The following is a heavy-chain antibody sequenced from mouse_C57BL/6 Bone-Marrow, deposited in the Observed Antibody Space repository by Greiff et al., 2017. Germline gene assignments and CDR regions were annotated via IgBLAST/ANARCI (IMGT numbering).Heavy chain of an antibody. Sequence: VQLQQSGAELARPGASVKMSCKASGYTFTSYTMHWVKQRPGQGLEWIGYINPCSGYTKYNQKFKDKATLTADKSSSTAYMQLRSLRSEDSAVYYCARGGYAVYTMDYWGQGTSVTVSS. V-gene: IGHV1-4*01. J-gene: IGHJ4*01. CDR1: GYTFTSYT. CDR3: ARGGYAVYTMDY. CDR2: INPCSGYT. D-gene: IGHD6-5*01.